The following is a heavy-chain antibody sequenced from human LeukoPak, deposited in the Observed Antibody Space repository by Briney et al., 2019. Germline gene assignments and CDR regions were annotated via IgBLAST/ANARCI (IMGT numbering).Heavy chain of an antibody. V-gene: IGHV4-39*05. Sequence: TPCLSCTVSVGSISTDRSGSGWIRHPPGDWTACAGTIHYTGTNYDNPSLKSRITFSVETSKNQLSLKLSSVTATATAVYYCARVDYYDYNVDVWGKGATVSVS. CDR2: IHYTGTN. CDR3: ARVDYYDYNVDV. CDR1: VGSISTDRSG. J-gene: IGHJ6*03. D-gene: IGHD2-15*01.